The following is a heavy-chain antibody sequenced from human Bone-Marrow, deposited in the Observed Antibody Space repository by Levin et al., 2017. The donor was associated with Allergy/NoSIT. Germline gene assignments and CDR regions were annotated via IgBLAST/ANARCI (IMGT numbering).Heavy chain of an antibody. CDR3: AKAVELQGYTTGH. CDR1: GFTFNSYA. V-gene: IGHV3-23*01. J-gene: IGHJ1*01. Sequence: GGSLRLSCAGSGFTFNSYALAWVRQAPGRGLEWVSVIGGAADTSTYYADPVRGRFIISRDNSKYLLFLQMNGLRAEDTAVYYCAKAVELQGYTTGHWGQGAVVTVS. CDR2: IGGAADTST. D-gene: IGHD1-7*01.